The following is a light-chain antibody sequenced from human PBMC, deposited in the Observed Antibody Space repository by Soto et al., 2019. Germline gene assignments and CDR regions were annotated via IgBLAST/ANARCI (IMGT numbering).Light chain of an antibody. J-gene: IGKJ2*01. CDR1: QDISNY. CDR2: DAA. Sequence: IQMTQSPSSLSASVGDRVTITCQAIQDISNYLNWYQQKPGKAPKFVIYDAANLETGVPSRFSGSGSGADFTFAISSLQPEDVATYYCQQCDNLPPGTFGQGTKLEIK. CDR3: QQCDNLPPGT. V-gene: IGKV1-33*01.